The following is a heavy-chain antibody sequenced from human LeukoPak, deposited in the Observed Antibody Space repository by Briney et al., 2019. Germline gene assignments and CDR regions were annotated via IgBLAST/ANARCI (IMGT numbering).Heavy chain of an antibody. CDR2: ISYDGSNK. Sequence: PGGSLRLSCAASGFTFSSYAMHWVRQAPGKGLEWVAVISYDGSNKYYADSVKGRFTISRDNSKNTLYLQMNSLRAEDTAVYYCARVRGSGSYYKTLDYWGQGTLVTVSS. J-gene: IGHJ4*02. CDR3: ARVRGSGSYYKTLDY. D-gene: IGHD3-10*01. CDR1: GFTFSSYA. V-gene: IGHV3-30-3*01.